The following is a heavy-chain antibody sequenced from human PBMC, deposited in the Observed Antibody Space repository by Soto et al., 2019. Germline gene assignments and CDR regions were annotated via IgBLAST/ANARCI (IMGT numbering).Heavy chain of an antibody. Sequence: QVQLVQSGAEVKKPGSSVKVSCKASGGTFSSYAISWVRQAPGQGLEWMGGIIPIFGTANYAQKFQGRVTITADESTSTAYMELSSLRSEDTAVYHCAREGAYSIAAAGIGSFDYWGQGTLVTVSS. D-gene: IGHD6-13*01. CDR1: GGTFSSYA. CDR3: AREGAYSIAAAGIGSFDY. CDR2: IIPIFGTA. J-gene: IGHJ4*02. V-gene: IGHV1-69*01.